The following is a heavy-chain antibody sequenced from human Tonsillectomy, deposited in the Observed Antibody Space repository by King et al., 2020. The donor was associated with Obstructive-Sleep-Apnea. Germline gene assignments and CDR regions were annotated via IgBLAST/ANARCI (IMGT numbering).Heavy chain of an antibody. CDR2: ISYDGSNK. J-gene: IGHJ3*02. D-gene: IGHD2-2*01. Sequence: VQLVESGGGVVQPGRSLRLSCAASGFTFSSYAMRWVRQAPGKGLEWVAVISYDGSNKYYADSVKGRFTISRDNSKNTLYLQMKSLRAEDTAVYYCARWSSSTSCNGGYSSAGDIWGQGTMVTVSS. CDR3: ARWSSSTSCNGGYSSAGDI. CDR1: GFTFSSYA. V-gene: IGHV3-30-3*01.